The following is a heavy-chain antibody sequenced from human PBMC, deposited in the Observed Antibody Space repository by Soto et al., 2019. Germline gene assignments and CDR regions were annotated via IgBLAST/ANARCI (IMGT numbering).Heavy chain of an antibody. CDR1: GFSFRNYG. CDR3: VRWGGSYYESCFDP. J-gene: IGHJ5*02. V-gene: IGHV3-33*01. Sequence: QVLLVESGGGVVQPGTSLRLSCAASGFSFRNYGMHWVRQAPVKGLEWVAVTSSDGNTKNYAASVKGRFTISSDTYKNTLYLQMSSLRAEDTALYYCVRWGGSYYESCFDPWGQGTLVIVSS. CDR2: TSSDGNTK. D-gene: IGHD1-26*01.